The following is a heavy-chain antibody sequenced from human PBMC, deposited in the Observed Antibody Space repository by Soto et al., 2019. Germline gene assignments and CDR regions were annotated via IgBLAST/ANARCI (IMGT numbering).Heavy chain of an antibody. D-gene: IGHD6-6*01. CDR1: GYTFSDYY. CDR3: ARSIGNTPHHYGLDV. V-gene: IGHV1-2*04. CDR2: IDPGNGGT. Sequence: QVQLVQSGAAVKKPGASVKVSCKASGYTFSDYYLHWVRQAPGQGLEWMGWIDPGNGGTNYAQKFQGWVTMTRDTSITTAYMELSRLTSDDTAVYFCARSIGNTPHHYGLDVWGQGTTVIVS. J-gene: IGHJ6*02.